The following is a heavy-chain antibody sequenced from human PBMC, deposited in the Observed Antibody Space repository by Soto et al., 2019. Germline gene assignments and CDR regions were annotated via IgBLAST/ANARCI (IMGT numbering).Heavy chain of an antibody. CDR1: GFTFSSYW. V-gene: IGHV3-7*04. CDR3: ATEGAGIYYDSSGYSY. D-gene: IGHD3-22*01. CDR2: IKQDGSEK. J-gene: IGHJ4*02. Sequence: GGSLRLFCAASGFTFSSYWMSWVRQAPGKGLEWVANIKQDGSEKYYVDSVKGRFTISRDNAKNSLYLQMNSLRAEDTAVYYCATEGAGIYYDSSGYSYWGQGTLVTVSS.